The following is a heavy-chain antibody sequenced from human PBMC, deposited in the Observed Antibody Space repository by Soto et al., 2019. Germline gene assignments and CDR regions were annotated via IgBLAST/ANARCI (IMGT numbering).Heavy chain of an antibody. J-gene: IGHJ4*02. D-gene: IGHD3-10*01. CDR2: IWYDGSNK. CDR1: GFIFSSYG. V-gene: IGHV3-33*01. Sequence: GGSLRLSCAAASGFIFSSYGMHRVRQAPGKGLEWVAVIWYDGSNKYYADSVKGRFTISRDNSKNTLYLQMNSLRAEDTAVYYCARDGEWPLGYYFDYWGQGTLVTVSS. CDR3: ARDGEWPLGYYFDY.